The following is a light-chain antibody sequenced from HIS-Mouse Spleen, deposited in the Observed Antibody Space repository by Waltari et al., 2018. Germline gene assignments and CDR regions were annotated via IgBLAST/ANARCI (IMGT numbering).Light chain of an antibody. J-gene: IGLJ3*02. CDR1: SSDVGSYNL. CDR2: GGS. Sequence: QSALTQPASVSGSPGQSITISCTGTSSDVGSYNLVSWYQQHPGKAPKLMIYGGSKRRAWVSNSFSGSKSGNTASLTISGLQAEDEADYYCCSYAGSSTWVFGGGTKLTVL. V-gene: IGLV2-23*01. CDR3: CSYAGSSTWV.